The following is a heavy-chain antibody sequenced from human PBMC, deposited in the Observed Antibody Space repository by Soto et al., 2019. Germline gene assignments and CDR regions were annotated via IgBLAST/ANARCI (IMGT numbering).Heavy chain of an antibody. Sequence: SGPTLVNPTQTLTLTCTFSGFSLSTSGMCVSWIRQPPGKALEWLARIDWDDDKYYSTSLKTRLTISKDTSKNQVVLTMTNMDPVDTATYYCARIPVVPAAKPYYYYYYMAVWGKGTTVTVSS. CDR3: ARIPVVPAAKPYYYYYYMAV. D-gene: IGHD2-2*01. V-gene: IGHV2-70*11. CDR1: GFSLSTSGMC. CDR2: IDWDDDK. J-gene: IGHJ6*03.